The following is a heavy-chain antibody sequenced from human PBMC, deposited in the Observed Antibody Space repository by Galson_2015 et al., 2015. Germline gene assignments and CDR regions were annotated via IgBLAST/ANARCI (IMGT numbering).Heavy chain of an antibody. D-gene: IGHD2-2*01. V-gene: IGHV3-7*05. Sequence: SLRLSCAASGFTFSSYWMSWVRQAPGKGLEWVANIKQDGSEKYYVDSVKGRFTISRDNAKNSLYLQMNSLRAEDTAVYYCARDSGTVVPAAMSYYYYYGMDVWGQGTTVTVSS. CDR1: GFTFSSYW. J-gene: IGHJ6*02. CDR3: ARDSGTVVPAAMSYYYYYGMDV. CDR2: IKQDGSEK.